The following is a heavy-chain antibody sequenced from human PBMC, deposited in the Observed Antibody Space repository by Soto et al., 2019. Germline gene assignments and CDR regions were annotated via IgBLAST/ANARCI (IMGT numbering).Heavy chain of an antibody. CDR3: ARDREARSRWEPPAES. Sequence: QVQLVESGGGVVQPGTSLRLSCVTSGFSFSSYGIHWVRQAPGKGLEWVGVIWFDGNNKYYGESVKGRFAISRDNFKDTVYLQMDSLRAEDTAIYYCARDREARSRWEPPAESWGQGTLVTVSS. D-gene: IGHD1-26*01. J-gene: IGHJ5*02. V-gene: IGHV3-33*04. CDR2: IWFDGNNK. CDR1: GFSFSSYG.